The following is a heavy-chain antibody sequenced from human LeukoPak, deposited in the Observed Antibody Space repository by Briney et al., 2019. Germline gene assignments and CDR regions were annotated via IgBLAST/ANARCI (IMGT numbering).Heavy chain of an antibody. V-gene: IGHV3-23*01. Sequence: GGSLRLSCTASGFTFSSYSMNWVRQAPGKGLEWVSGLSGSGGNTIYADSVKGRFTISRDNSKNTMFLQMNSLRAEDTAVYYCAKELSGGWPFDYWGQGALVTVSS. J-gene: IGHJ4*02. D-gene: IGHD6-19*01. CDR2: LSGSGGNT. CDR3: AKELSGGWPFDY. CDR1: GFTFSSYS.